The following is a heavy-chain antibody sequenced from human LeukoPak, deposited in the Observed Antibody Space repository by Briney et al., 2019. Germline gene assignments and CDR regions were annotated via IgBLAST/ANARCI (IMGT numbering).Heavy chain of an antibody. D-gene: IGHD6-6*01. CDR2: ISGSGGVT. V-gene: IGHV3-23*01. CDR3: AKGLLTQLVSLDC. J-gene: IGHJ4*02. Sequence: GGSLRLSCAASGFTFSSCAMPWVRQAPGKGLEWVSTISGSGGVTYYAESGKGRFTISRDNSKNTLYLQMNSLRAEDTAVYYCAKGLLTQLVSLDCWGQGTLVTVSS. CDR1: GFTFSSCA.